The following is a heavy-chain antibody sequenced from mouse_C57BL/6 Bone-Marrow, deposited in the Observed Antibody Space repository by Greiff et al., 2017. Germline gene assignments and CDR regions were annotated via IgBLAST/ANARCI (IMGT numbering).Heavy chain of an antibody. CDR3: ARDSYDSSPYAMDY. CDR1: GFSLTSYG. V-gene: IGHV2-5*01. D-gene: IGHD1-1*01. CDR2: IGRGGST. J-gene: IGHJ4*01. Sequence: QVQLQQSGPGLVQPSQSLSITCTVPGFSLTSYGVHWVRQSPGKGLAWLGVIGRGGSTDYNLAFMSRLSITKDNSKSQVFFKMNSLQANDTAIYYCARDSYDSSPYAMDYWGQGTSVTVSS.